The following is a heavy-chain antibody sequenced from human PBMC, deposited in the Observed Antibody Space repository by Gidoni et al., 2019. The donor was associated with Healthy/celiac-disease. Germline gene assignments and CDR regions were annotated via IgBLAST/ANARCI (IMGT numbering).Heavy chain of an antibody. CDR2: IYTSGST. CDR1: GGSISSGSYY. D-gene: IGHD1-26*01. CDR3: ARSLKWGGSYRDAFDI. Sequence: QVQLQESRPGLVKPSQTLSLTCTVSGGSISSGSYYWSWIRQPAGKGLEWIGRIYTSGSTNYNPSLKSRVTISVDTSKNQFSRKLSSVTAADTAVYYCARSLKWGGSYRDAFDIWGQGTMVTVSS. J-gene: IGHJ3*02. V-gene: IGHV4-61*02.